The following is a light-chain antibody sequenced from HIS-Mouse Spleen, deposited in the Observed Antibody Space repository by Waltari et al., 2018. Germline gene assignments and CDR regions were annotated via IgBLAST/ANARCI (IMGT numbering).Light chain of an antibody. CDR2: EGS. V-gene: IGLV2-23*01. Sequence: QSARTQPASVPGSPGQSITIACTGTSSDVASYNFVSWSQQHPGKAPKLMIYEGSKRPSGVSNRFSGSKSGNTASLTISGLQAEDEADYYCCSYAGSSTVFGGGTKLTVL. CDR1: SSDVASYNF. CDR3: CSYAGSSTV. J-gene: IGLJ3*02.